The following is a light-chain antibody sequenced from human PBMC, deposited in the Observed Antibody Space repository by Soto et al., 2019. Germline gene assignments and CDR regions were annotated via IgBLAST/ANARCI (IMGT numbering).Light chain of an antibody. CDR2: DAS. J-gene: IGKJ5*01. V-gene: IGKV1-5*01. CDR1: QSISSW. Sequence: DIQMTQSPSTLSASVGDRVTITCRASQSISSWLAWYQKKPGKAPKLLIYDASSLESGVPSRFSGSGSRTEFTLTISSLQPDDFATYYCQQYNSFPITFGQGTRLEIK. CDR3: QQYNSFPIT.